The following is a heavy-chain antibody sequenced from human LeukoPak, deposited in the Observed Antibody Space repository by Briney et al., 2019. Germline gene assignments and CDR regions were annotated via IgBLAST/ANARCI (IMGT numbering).Heavy chain of an antibody. V-gene: IGHV1-46*02. CDR1: GYSFKNYY. CDR2: IGPVLGAT. Sequence: ASVKVSCKTSGYSFKNYYIHWVRQAPGQGLEWMGVIGPVLGATTYAQKFQGRLTLTRDLSTATVYMYLSGLRSEDTAVFYCAREGDWHGTSVPYRRQFQQKMDVWGKGTMVTVSS. J-gene: IGHJ6*04. CDR3: AREGDWHGTSVPYRRQFQQKMDV. D-gene: IGHD2-21*01.